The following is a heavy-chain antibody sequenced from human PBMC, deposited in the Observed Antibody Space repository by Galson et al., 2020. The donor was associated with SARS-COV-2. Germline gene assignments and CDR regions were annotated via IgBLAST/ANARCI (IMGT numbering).Heavy chain of an antibody. CDR2: ISYDGSNK. V-gene: IGHV3-30*04. Sequence: GGSLRLSCAASGFTFSSYAMHWVRQAPGKGLEWVAVISYDGSNKYYADSVKGRFTISRDNSKNTLYLQMNSLRAEDTAVYYCARVYSGSYLGYFDYWGQGTLVTVSS. D-gene: IGHD1-26*01. CDR3: ARVYSGSYLGYFDY. J-gene: IGHJ4*02. CDR1: GFTFSSYA.